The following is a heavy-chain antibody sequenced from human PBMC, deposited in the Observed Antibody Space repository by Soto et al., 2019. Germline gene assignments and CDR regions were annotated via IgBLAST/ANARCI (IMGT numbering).Heavy chain of an antibody. CDR2: IKTKTDGGTT. CDR3: TTCSWFLASAP. Sequence: EVQLVGSGGGLVKPGGSLSISCAASGFIFTNAWMNWVRQPPGKGLEWVGRIKTKTDGGTTDYAAPVKGRFTISRDDSKNTLYLQMNSLKTEDTAVYYCTTCSWFLASAPWGQGTLVTVSS. J-gene: IGHJ5*02. CDR1: GFIFTNAW. D-gene: IGHD2-15*01. V-gene: IGHV3-15*07.